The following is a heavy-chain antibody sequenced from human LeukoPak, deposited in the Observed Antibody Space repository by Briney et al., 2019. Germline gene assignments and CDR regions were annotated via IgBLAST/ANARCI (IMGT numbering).Heavy chain of an antibody. J-gene: IGHJ4*02. V-gene: IGHV3-23*01. CDR2: ISGSGDNT. Sequence: SGGSLRLSCAASGFTFSSYAMSWVRQAPGKGLEWVSGISGSGDNTYYADSVKGRFTISRDNSKNTLYLEMSSLRVEDTAIYYCAKWPEGAMDYFDYWGQGTLVTVSS. CDR3: AKWPEGAMDYFDY. D-gene: IGHD3-16*01. CDR1: GFTFSSYA.